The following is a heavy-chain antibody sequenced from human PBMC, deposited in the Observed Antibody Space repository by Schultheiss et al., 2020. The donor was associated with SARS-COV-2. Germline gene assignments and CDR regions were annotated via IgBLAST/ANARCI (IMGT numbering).Heavy chain of an antibody. CDR2: IYYSGST. CDR1: GGSISSSSYY. CDR3: ASYDFWSGYYTADY. Sequence: QTLSLPCTVSGGSISSSSYYWGWIRQPPGKGLEWIGSIYYSGSTYYNPSLKSRVTISVDTSKNQFSLKLSSVTAADTAVYYCASYDFWSGYYTADYWGQGTLVTVSS. D-gene: IGHD3-3*01. J-gene: IGHJ4*02. V-gene: IGHV4-39*07.